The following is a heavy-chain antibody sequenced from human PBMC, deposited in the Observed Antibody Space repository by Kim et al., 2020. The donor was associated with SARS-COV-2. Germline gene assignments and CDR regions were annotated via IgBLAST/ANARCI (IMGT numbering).Heavy chain of an antibody. J-gene: IGHJ4*02. CDR3: ARPAGGFGDRLDY. Sequence: SVKVSCKVFGETFSSYNINWVRQAPGQGLEWMGRIIPMVGIPDYAQKFQGRVTITADRSTSTAYMDVSSLTSEDTAVYYCARPAGGFGDRLDYWGRGTLVTVSS. CDR1: GETFSSYN. CDR2: IIPMVGIP. D-gene: IGHD3-10*01. V-gene: IGHV1-69*02.